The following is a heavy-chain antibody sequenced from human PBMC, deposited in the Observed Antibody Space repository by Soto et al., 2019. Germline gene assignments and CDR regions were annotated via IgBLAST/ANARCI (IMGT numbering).Heavy chain of an antibody. D-gene: IGHD6-19*01. J-gene: IGHJ3*02. CDR2: ISYDGSNK. CDR1: GFTFSSYA. V-gene: IGHV3-30-3*01. CDR3: ARSRGGSSGSDAFDI. Sequence: SLRLSCAASGFTFSSYAMHWVRQAPGKGLEWVAVISYDGSNKYYADSVKGRFTISRDNSKNTLYLQMNSLRAEDTAVYYCARSRGGSSGSDAFDIWGQGTMVTVS.